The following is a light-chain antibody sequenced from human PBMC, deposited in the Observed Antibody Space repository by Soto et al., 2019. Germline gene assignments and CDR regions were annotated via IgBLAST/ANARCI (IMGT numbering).Light chain of an antibody. V-gene: IGKV3-20*01. CDR1: QSVTSDY. CDR3: QQYGRP. CDR2: GAS. Sequence: ESVLTQSPGTLSLSPGERATLSCRASQSVTSDYLAWYQQKPGQAPRLLIHGASSRATGIPDRFSGSGSGTDFTLTISRLEPEDFAVYYCQQYGRPFGQGTKVDIK. J-gene: IGKJ1*01.